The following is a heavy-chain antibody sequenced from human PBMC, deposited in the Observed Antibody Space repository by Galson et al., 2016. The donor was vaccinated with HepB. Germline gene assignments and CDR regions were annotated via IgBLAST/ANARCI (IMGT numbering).Heavy chain of an antibody. V-gene: IGHV4-34*01. CDR1: GGSFSGYY. J-gene: IGHJ4*02. CDR2: INHSGST. CDR3: ARGSSRLVQKPFDY. D-gene: IGHD6-19*01. Sequence: SETLSLTCAVYGGSFSGYYWSWIRQPPGKGLEWIGQINHSGSTSYNSSLKSRNTISVDTSKKQISLKLSSVTAADTAVYYCARGSSRLVQKPFDYWGQGSLVTVSS.